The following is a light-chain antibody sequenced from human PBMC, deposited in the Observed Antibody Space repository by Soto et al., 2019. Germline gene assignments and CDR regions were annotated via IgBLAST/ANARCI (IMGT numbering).Light chain of an antibody. Sequence: EIVLTQSPATLSLSPGERATLSCRASQTIINYSDWYQQRPGQTPRLLIYAASNRATGIPARFSGSGSGTDFTLTISSLEPEDFAVYYCQQRSDWPRTFGQGTKLDI. CDR1: QTIINY. V-gene: IGKV3-11*01. CDR3: QQRSDWPRT. CDR2: AAS. J-gene: IGKJ2*01.